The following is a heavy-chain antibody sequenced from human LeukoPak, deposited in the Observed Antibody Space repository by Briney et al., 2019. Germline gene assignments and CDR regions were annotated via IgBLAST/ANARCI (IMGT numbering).Heavy chain of an antibody. CDR3: VRSYHPGGWFDP. CDR1: GFTFDDYA. D-gene: IGHD2-21*01. CDR2: ISWNSGSI. Sequence: GGSLRLSCAAPGFTFDDYAMHWVRQAPGKGLEWVSGISWNSGSIGYADSVKGRFTISRDNAKNSLYLQMNSLTAEDTAVHYCVRSYHPGGWFDPWGQGTLVTVSS. J-gene: IGHJ5*02. V-gene: IGHV3-9*01.